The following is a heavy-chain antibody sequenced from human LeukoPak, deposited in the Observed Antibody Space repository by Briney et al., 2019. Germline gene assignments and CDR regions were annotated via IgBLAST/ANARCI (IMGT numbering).Heavy chain of an antibody. CDR2: IHTSGST. CDR3: ARDSGTTGEVKFDP. D-gene: IGHD3-10*01. CDR1: GVSISSYY. V-gene: IGHV4-4*07. Sequence: SETLSLTCTVSGVSISSYYWSWIRQPAGKGLEWIGRIHTSGSTNYSPSLKSRVTMSVDTSKNQFSLRLSSVTAADTAVYYCARDSGTTGEVKFDPWGQGTLVTVSS. J-gene: IGHJ5*02.